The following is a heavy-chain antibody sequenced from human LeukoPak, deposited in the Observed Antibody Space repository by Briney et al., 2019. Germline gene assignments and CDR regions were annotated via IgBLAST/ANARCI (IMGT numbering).Heavy chain of an antibody. D-gene: IGHD3-10*01. Sequence: ASVKVSCKASGGTFSSYAISWVRQAPGQGLEWMGGIIPIFGTANYAQKFQGRVTITTDESTSTAYMELSSLRSEDTAVYYCARSKESGDYYYYMDVWGKGTTVTVSS. J-gene: IGHJ6*03. V-gene: IGHV1-69*05. CDR3: ARSKESGDYYYYMDV. CDR1: GGTFSSYA. CDR2: IIPIFGTA.